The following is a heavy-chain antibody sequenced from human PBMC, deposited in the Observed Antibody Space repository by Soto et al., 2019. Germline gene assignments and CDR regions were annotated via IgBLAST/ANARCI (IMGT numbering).Heavy chain of an antibody. J-gene: IGHJ4*02. D-gene: IGHD6-25*01. CDR1: GGSISSYY. CDR2: IYYSGST. Sequence: QVQLQESGPGLVKPSETLSLTCTVSGGSISSYYWSWIRQPPGKGLEWIGYIYYSGSTNYNPSLNSRVTISVDTPKNQFSLKLCSVTAADTFVYYCERDRSAQFHYWGQVALVTVSS. CDR3: ERDRSAQFHY. V-gene: IGHV4-59*01.